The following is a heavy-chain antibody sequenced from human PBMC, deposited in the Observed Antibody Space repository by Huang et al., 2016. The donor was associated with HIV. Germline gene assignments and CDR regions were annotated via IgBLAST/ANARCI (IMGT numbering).Heavy chain of an antibody. Sequence: EVQLVESGGGLVKPGGSLRLSCAASGFTCKEGWRSGGRQTAGKGLEWVCRIKSKDDGGTTDYAAPVKGRFTMSRDDSKNTFYLQMNRLKSEDTAVYYCTTWARTSAGGNWGQGTLVSVSS. CDR3: TTWARTSAGGN. CDR2: IKSKDDGGTT. CDR1: GFTCKEGW. V-gene: IGHV3-15*01. J-gene: IGHJ4*02. D-gene: IGHD6-25*01.